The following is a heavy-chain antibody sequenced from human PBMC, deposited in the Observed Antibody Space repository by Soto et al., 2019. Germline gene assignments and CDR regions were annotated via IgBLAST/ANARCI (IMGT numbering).Heavy chain of an antibody. J-gene: IGHJ2*01. CDR1: GFTFSSYG. CDR3: AKDVMAVVTYWYFDL. CDR2: ISYDGGNK. V-gene: IGHV3-30*18. Sequence: QVQLVESGGGVVQPGRSLRLSCAASGFTFSSYGMHWVRQAPGKGLEWVAVISYDGGNKYYADSVKGRFTISRDNSKNTLYLQMNSLRAEDTAVYYCAKDVMAVVTYWYFDLWGRGTLVTVSS. D-gene: IGHD2-21*02.